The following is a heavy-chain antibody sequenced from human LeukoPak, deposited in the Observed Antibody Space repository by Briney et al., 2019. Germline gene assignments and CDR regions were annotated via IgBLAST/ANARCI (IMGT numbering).Heavy chain of an antibody. CDR2: IYTSGST. D-gene: IGHD6-6*01. Sequence: SQTLSLTCTVSGGSISSGSYYWSWIRQPAGKGLEWIGRIYTSGSTNYNPSLKSRVTISVDTSKNQLSLKLSSVTAADTAVYYCARGEYSSSPFDYWGQGTLVTVSS. V-gene: IGHV4-61*02. CDR1: GGSISSGSYY. J-gene: IGHJ4*02. CDR3: ARGEYSSSPFDY.